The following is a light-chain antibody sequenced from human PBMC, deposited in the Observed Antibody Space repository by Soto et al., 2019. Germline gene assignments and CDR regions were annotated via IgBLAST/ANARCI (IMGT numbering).Light chain of an antibody. J-gene: IGKJ2*01. CDR1: QGINSW. CDR3: QHTNSFPYA. Sequence: DIQMTQSPSSVSASVGDRVTITCRASQGINSWLAWYQQKPGKAPKLLIYAASSLQRGVPSRFSGSGSGTDFSLTISSLQPEVSATYYCQHTNSFPYAFGQGTKLEIK. CDR2: AAS. V-gene: IGKV1-12*01.